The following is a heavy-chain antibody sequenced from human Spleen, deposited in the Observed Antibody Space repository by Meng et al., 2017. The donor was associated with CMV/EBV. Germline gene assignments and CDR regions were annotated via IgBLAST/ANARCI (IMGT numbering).Heavy chain of an antibody. CDR1: GFTVSSNY. CDR2: IFSDGNT. V-gene: IGHV3-66*02. Sequence: GESLKISCAVSGFTVSSNYMSWVRQTPGKGLEWVSVIFSDGNTFYADSVKGRFTISRDTSKNTLYLQMNSLRGEDTAVYYCAREVSSDYWGQGAPVTVSS. D-gene: IGHD6-6*01. J-gene: IGHJ4*02. CDR3: AREVSSDY.